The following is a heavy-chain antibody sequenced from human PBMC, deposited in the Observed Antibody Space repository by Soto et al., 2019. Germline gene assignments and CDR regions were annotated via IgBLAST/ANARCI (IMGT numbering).Heavy chain of an antibody. D-gene: IGHD6-19*01. CDR2: ISSSSSYI. V-gene: IGHV3-21*01. J-gene: IGHJ4*02. CDR1: GFIFSRSA. CDR3: ARINSGWGPLSPYPFDY. Sequence: GGSLRLSCAAPGFIFSRSAMNWVRQAPGKGLELVSSISSSSSYIYYADSVKGRFTISRDNAKNSLYLQMNSLRAEDTAVYYCARINSGWGPLSPYPFDYWGQGALVTVSS.